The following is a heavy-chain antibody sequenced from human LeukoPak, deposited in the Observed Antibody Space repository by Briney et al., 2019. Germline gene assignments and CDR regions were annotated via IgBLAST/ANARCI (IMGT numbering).Heavy chain of an antibody. D-gene: IGHD4-17*01. CDR3: AKGDDCGDYEPVAY. CDR2: ISGSGGST. J-gene: IGHJ4*02. V-gene: IGHV3-23*01. CDR1: GFTFSSYA. Sequence: GGSLRLSCAASGFTFSSYAMSWVRQAPGKGLEWVSAISGSGGSTYYADSVKGRFTISRDNSKNTLYLQMNSLRAEDTAVYYCAKGDDCGDYEPVAYWGQGTLVTVSS.